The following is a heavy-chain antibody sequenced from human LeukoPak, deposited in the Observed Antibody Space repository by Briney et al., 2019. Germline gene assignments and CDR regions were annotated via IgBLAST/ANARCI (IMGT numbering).Heavy chain of an antibody. V-gene: IGHV1-2*02. D-gene: IGHD2-15*01. Sequence: ASVKVSCKASGYTFTDYYIHWVRQAPGQGLERLGWMNPNSGGTNYAQKFQGRVTMTRDTSISTAYIELNRLRSDDTAVYYCARGYCTGDICSGAWFDPWGRGTLVTVSS. CDR3: ARGYCTGDICSGAWFDP. CDR2: MNPNSGGT. J-gene: IGHJ5*02. CDR1: GYTFTDYY.